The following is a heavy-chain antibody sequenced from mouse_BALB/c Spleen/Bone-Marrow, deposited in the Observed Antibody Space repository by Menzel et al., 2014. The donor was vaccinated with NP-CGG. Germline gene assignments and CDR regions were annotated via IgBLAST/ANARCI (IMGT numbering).Heavy chain of an antibody. D-gene: IGHD2-4*01. CDR1: GYTFTNFW. Sequence: DLVKPGASVKLSCKASGYTFTNFWINWIKQRPGQGLEWIGRIAPGTGTTYYNEMFKGKATLTVDTSSSTAYIQLSSLSSEDSAVYFCARYDCAMDYWGQGTSVTVSS. CDR2: IAPGTGTT. V-gene: IGHV1S41*01. CDR3: ARYDCAMDY. J-gene: IGHJ4*01.